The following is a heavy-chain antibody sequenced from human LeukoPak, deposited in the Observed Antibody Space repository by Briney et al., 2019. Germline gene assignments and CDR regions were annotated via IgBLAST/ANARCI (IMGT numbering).Heavy chain of an antibody. D-gene: IGHD5-12*01. CDR3: ASWYSGYDSSWFDP. J-gene: IGHJ5*02. CDR1: GGSISSGSYY. V-gene: IGHV4-61*02. CDR2: IYTSGST. Sequence: SETLSLTCTVSGGSISSGSYYWSWIRQPAGKGLEWIGRIYTSGSTNYNPSLKSRVTMSVDTSKNQFSLKLSSVTAADTAVYYCASWYSGYDSSWFDPWGQGTLVTVSS.